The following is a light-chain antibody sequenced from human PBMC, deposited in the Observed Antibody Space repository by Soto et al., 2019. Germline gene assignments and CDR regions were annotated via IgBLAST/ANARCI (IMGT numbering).Light chain of an antibody. CDR1: QSVLYSSNNKNY. Sequence: DIVMTQSPDSLAVSLGERATINCKSSQSVLYSSNNKNYLAWYQHKPGQPPKLLIYWASTRESGVPDRFSGSGSGTDFTLTISPLQTEDVAVYYCQQYYTTPLTFGPGTKVHL. V-gene: IGKV4-1*01. CDR3: QQYYTTPLT. CDR2: WAS. J-gene: IGKJ3*01.